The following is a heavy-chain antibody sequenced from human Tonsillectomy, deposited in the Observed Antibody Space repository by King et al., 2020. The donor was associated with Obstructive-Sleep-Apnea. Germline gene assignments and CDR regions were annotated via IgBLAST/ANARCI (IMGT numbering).Heavy chain of an antibody. CDR3: ARDRGSSSWYYIYYYYYGMDV. D-gene: IGHD6-13*01. J-gene: IGHJ6*02. CDR2: ISYDGSNK. Sequence: QLVQSGGGVVQPGRSLRLSCAASGFTFSSYAMHWVRQAPGKGLEWVAVISYDGSNKYYADSVKGRFTISRDNSKNTLYLQMNSLRAEDTAVYYCARDRGSSSWYYIYYYYYGMDVWGQGTTVTVSS. CDR1: GFTFSSYA. V-gene: IGHV3-30-3*01.